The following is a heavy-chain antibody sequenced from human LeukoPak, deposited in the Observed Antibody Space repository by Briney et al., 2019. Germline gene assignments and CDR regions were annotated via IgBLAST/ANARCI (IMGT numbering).Heavy chain of an antibody. Sequence: GGFLRLSCAASGFTFSSYAMSWVRQAPGKGLEWVSAISGSGGSTYYADSVKGRFTISRDNSKNTLYLQMNSLRAEDTAVYYCAHVNGFKQTSYVDYSGQLPLVT. CDR3: AHVNGFKQTSYVDY. V-gene: IGHV3-23*01. CDR1: GFTFSSYA. D-gene: IGHD2-2*01. CDR2: ISGSGGST. J-gene: IGHJ4*02.